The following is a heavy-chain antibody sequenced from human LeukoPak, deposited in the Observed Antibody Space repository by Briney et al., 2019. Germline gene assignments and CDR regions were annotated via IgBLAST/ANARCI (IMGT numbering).Heavy chain of an antibody. V-gene: IGHV4-59*01. Sequence: PSETLSLTYTVSGGSISSYYWSWIRQPPGKGLEWIGYIYYSGSTSYSPSLKSRVTISADTSKNQFSLKLSSVTAADTAVYYCARCIGSSSFARWFDPWGQGTLVTVSS. CDR3: ARCIGSSSFARWFDP. D-gene: IGHD6-6*01. J-gene: IGHJ5*02. CDR1: GGSISSYY. CDR2: IYYSGST.